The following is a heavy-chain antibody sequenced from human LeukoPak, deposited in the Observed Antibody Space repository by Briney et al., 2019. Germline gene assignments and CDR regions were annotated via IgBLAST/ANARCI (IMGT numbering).Heavy chain of an antibody. CDR3: ASGLRTTVTTYYFDY. V-gene: IGHV4-59*01. D-gene: IGHD4-17*01. CDR2: IYYSGRT. Sequence: PSETLSLTCTVSGGSISSYYWSWLRQPPGKGREGLGYIYYSGRTNYNPSLKRRVTISVDTSKNQFSLKLSSVTAADTAVYYCASGLRTTVTTYYFDYWGQGTLVTVSS. CDR1: GGSISSYY. J-gene: IGHJ4*02.